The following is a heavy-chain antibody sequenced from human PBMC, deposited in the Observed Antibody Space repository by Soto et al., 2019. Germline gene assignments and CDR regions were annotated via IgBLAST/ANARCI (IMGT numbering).Heavy chain of an antibody. V-gene: IGHV7-4-1*02. CDR2: INTNTGNP. CDR1: GYTFTSYA. CDR3: APVRGIPGTISPLDY. Sequence: ASVKVSCKASGYTFTSYAMNWVRQAPGQGLEWMGWINTNTGNPMYAQGFTGRFVFSLDTSVSTAYLQISSLKAEDTAVYYCAPVRGIPGTISPLDYWGQGTLVTVSS. D-gene: IGHD1-7*01. J-gene: IGHJ4*02.